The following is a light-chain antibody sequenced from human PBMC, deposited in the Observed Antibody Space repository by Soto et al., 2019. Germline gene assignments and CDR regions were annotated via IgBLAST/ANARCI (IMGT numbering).Light chain of an antibody. V-gene: IGKV3-15*01. J-gene: IGKJ4*01. CDR2: GAS. CDR3: QQYNNWPPLT. CDR1: QSVSSN. Sequence: EIVMTQSPATLSVSPGERATLSCSASQSVSSNLAWYQQKPGQAPRLLIYGASTRATGIPARFSGSGSGTAFTLTISSLQSEDFGVYYCQQYNNWPPLTFGGGTKVEIK.